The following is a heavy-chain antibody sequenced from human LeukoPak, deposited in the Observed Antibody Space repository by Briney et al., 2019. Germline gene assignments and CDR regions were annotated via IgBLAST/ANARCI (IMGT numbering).Heavy chain of an antibody. J-gene: IGHJ5*02. Sequence: PGRSLRLSCAASGFTFSSFGMHWVRQAPGKGLEWVAMISYDGSNKYYADSVKGRFTISRDNSKNTLYLQMNSLRAEDTTVYYCAKDLGRVGSRGYYEGAYNWFDPWGQGTPVTVSS. CDR2: ISYDGSNK. CDR3: AKDLGRVGSRGYYEGAYNWFDP. CDR1: GFTFSSFG. V-gene: IGHV3-30*18. D-gene: IGHD3-22*01.